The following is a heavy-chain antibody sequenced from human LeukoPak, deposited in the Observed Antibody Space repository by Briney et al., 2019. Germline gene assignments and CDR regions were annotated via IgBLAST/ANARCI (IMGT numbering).Heavy chain of an antibody. CDR1: GFPFSSYA. CDR2: ISYDGSNK. CDR3: ARVSGTATYFDY. J-gene: IGHJ4*02. V-gene: IGHV3-30-3*01. D-gene: IGHD5-18*01. Sequence: GGSLRLSCAASGFPFSSYAMHWVRQAPGKGLEWVAVISYDGSNKYYADSVKGRFTISRDNSKNTLYLQMNSLRAEDTAVYYCARVSGTATYFDYWGQGTLVTVSS.